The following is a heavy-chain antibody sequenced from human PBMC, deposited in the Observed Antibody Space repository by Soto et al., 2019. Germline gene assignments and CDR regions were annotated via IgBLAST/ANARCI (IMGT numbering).Heavy chain of an antibody. CDR1: GGSISSSSYY. CDR3: ALGVGGDWFDWFDP. V-gene: IGHV4-39*01. D-gene: IGHD2-21*02. Sequence: QLQLQESGPGLVKPSETLSLTCTVSGGSISSSSYYWGWIRQPPGKGLEWIGSIYYSGSTYYNPSLKRRVTISVDTSKNQFSLKLSSVTAADTAVYYCALGVGGDWFDWFDPWGQGTLVTVSS. CDR2: IYYSGST. J-gene: IGHJ5*02.